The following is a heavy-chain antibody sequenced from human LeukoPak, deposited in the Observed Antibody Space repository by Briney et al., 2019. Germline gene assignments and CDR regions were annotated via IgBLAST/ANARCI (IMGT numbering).Heavy chain of an antibody. CDR1: GFTFSSYA. Sequence: GGSLRLSCAASGFTFSSYAMSWVRQAPGKGLEWVSAISGSGGSTYYADSVKGRFTISRDNSKNTLYLQMNSLRAEDTAVYYCAKVVGEQQLVPSYYYYGMDVWGQGTTVTVSS. CDR2: ISGSGGST. CDR3: AKVVGEQQLVPSYYYYGMDV. D-gene: IGHD6-13*01. V-gene: IGHV3-23*01. J-gene: IGHJ6*02.